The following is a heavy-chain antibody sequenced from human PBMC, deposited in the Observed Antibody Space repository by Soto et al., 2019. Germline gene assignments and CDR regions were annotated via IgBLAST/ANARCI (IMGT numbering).Heavy chain of an antibody. V-gene: IGHV4-59*01. CDR2: IYYSGST. CDR1: GGSISSYY. Sequence: SETLSLTCTVSGGSISSYYWSWIRQPPGKGLEWIGYIYYSGSTNYNPSLKSRVTISVDTSKNQFSLKLSSVTAADTAVYYCARGDRRIAAAERTFDYWGQGTLVTVS. CDR3: ARGDRRIAAAERTFDY. D-gene: IGHD6-13*01. J-gene: IGHJ4*02.